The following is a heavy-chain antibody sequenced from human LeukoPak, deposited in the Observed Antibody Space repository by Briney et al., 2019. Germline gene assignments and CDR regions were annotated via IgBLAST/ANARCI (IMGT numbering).Heavy chain of an antibody. CDR1: GFTFSSYA. CDR2: ISSSGSTI. V-gene: IGHV3-11*01. J-gene: IGHJ6*03. Sequence: GGSLRLSCAASGFTFSSYAMSWIRQAPGKGLEWVSYISSSGSTIYYADSVKGRFTISRDNAKNSLYLQMNSLRAEDTAVYYCARVRPLPYYMDVWGKGTTVTISS. CDR3: ARVRPLPYYMDV.